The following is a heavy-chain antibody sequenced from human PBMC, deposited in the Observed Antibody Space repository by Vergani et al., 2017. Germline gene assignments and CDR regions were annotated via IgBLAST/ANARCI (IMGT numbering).Heavy chain of an antibody. Sequence: EVQLVESGGGLVKPGGSLRLSCAASRFTFSDFSMSWVRQAPGKGLEWVAFIGSSGPYINYADSVKGRFIISRDNTNNSLFLQLRSLRAEDAAVYYCARDCTSGGCPDNYGMDVWGQGATVTVSS. J-gene: IGHJ6*02. CDR1: RFTFSDFS. CDR3: ARDCTSGGCPDNYGMDV. V-gene: IGHV3-21*06. D-gene: IGHD2-8*01. CDR2: IGSSGPYI.